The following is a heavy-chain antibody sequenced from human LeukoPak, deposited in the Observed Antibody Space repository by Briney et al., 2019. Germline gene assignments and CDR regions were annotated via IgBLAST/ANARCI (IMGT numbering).Heavy chain of an antibody. CDR3: VRSPVRGYYFDF. D-gene: IGHD2-15*01. J-gene: IGHJ4*02. Sequence: SETLSLTCTVSGDSISSDTYSWHWIRQHPGKGLEWIGYIYHSGNTYYNPSLKSRVTISVDTSKRQFFLNLNSVTAADTAIYHCVRSPVRGYYFDFWGQGALVTVSS. CDR2: IYHSGNT. CDR1: GDSISSDTYS. V-gene: IGHV4-31*03.